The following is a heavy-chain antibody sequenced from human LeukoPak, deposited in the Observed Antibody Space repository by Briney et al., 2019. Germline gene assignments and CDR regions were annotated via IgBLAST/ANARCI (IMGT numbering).Heavy chain of an antibody. CDR2: ISYDGSNK. D-gene: IGHD3-22*01. CDR3: AKDASSGYSRWGYYYGMDV. Sequence: QPGRSLRLSCAASGFTFSSYAMHWVRQAPGKGLEWVAVISYDGSNKYYADSVKGRFTISRDNSKNTLYLQMNSLRAEDTAVYYCAKDASSGYSRWGYYYGMDVWGQGTTVTVSS. CDR1: GFTFSSYA. V-gene: IGHV3-30-3*01. J-gene: IGHJ6*02.